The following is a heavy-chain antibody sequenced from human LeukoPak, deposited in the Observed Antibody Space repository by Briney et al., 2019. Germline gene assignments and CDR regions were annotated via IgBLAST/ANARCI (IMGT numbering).Heavy chain of an antibody. J-gene: IGHJ4*02. V-gene: IGHV4-59*03. CDR1: GRSITYYY. Sequence: KSSETLSLTCTVPGRSITYYYWSWIRQPPGKGLEWIGYIYYTGTTNYNPSLKSRVTISLDTSNNQFSLKLSSVTAADTAAYYCATGRVYYGSEYWGQGTLVTVSS. CDR2: IYYTGTT. D-gene: IGHD3-10*01. CDR3: ATGRVYYGSEY.